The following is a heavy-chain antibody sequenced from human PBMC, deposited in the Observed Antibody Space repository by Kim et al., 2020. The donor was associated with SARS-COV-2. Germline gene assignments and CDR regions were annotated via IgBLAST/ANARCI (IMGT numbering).Heavy chain of an antibody. V-gene: IGHV4-59*13. CDR3: AKTAWPVVQQPRVDF. J-gene: IGHJ4*01. CDR1: GGSLSNFY. Sequence: SETLSLTCTVSGGSLSNFYWSWLRQSPGKGLEWIGYIYSTGSTNYNPSLKSRVSFSVDTSKNQFSLSLSSVTSADTAVYFCAKTAWPVVQQPRVDFWG. CDR2: IYSTGST. D-gene: IGHD6-13*01.